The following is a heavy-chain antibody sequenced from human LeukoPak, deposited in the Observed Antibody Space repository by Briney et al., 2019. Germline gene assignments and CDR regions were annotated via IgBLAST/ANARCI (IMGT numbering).Heavy chain of an antibody. D-gene: IGHD3-22*01. Sequence: GGSLRLSCAASGFTLSSFWMTWVRQAPGKGLEWVADINQDGRETFYVDSVKGRFTISRDNSKSSLYLQVNSLRAEDTAVYYCARLNYYDNKGPDAFDIWGQGTMVTVSS. J-gene: IGHJ3*02. CDR2: INQDGRET. CDR1: GFTLSSFW. V-gene: IGHV3-7*01. CDR3: ARLNYYDNKGPDAFDI.